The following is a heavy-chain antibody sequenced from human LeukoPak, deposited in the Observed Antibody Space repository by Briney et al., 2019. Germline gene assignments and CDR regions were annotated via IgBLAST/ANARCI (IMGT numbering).Heavy chain of an antibody. CDR3: ARFSVSYSFWCDFSYYFDF. CDR1: GYTFINYG. CDR2: INPYNGNT. D-gene: IGHD3-3*01. J-gene: IGHJ4*02. V-gene: IGHV1-18*01. Sequence: ASVNVSCKTSGYTFINYGINWVRQAPGQGLEWMGWINPYNGNTNYALSLKGRVTVTTDTSTNTAYMELRSLRTDDTAVYDCARFSVSYSFWCDFSYYFDFWGQGSLVTVSS.